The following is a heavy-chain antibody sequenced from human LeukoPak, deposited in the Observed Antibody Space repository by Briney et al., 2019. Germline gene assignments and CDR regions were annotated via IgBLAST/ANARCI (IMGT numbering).Heavy chain of an antibody. J-gene: IGHJ3*02. V-gene: IGHV4-31*03. Sequence: PSRTLSLTCTVSGGSISSGGYYWSWIRQHPGKGLEWIGYIYYSGSTYYNPSLKSRVAISVDTSKNQFSLKLSSVTAADTAVYYCARGGSMITPGDAFDIWGQGTMVTVSS. CDR3: ARGGSMITPGDAFDI. CDR1: GGSISSGGYY. CDR2: IYYSGST. D-gene: IGHD3-22*01.